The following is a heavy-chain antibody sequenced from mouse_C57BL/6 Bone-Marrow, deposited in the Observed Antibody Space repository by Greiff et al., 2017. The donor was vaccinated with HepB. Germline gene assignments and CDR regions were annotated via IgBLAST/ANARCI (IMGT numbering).Heavy chain of an antibody. V-gene: IGHV1-63*01. D-gene: IGHD1-1*01. CDR3: ANYYYCCSSYAMDY. CDR2: IYPGGGYT. Sequence: QVQLQQSGAELVRPGTSVKMSCKASGYTFTNYWIGWAKQRPGHGLEWIGDIYPGGGYTNYNEKFKGKATLTADISSSTAYMQCSSLTSEDSAIYYCANYYYCCSSYAMDYWGQGTSVTVSS. J-gene: IGHJ4*01. CDR1: GYTFTNYW.